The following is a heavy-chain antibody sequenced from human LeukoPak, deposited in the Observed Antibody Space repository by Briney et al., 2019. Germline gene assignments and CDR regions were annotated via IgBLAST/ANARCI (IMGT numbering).Heavy chain of an antibody. CDR2: INPNSSGT. CDR1: GYTFTGYY. J-gene: IGHJ4*02. D-gene: IGHD3-10*01. V-gene: IGHV1-2*02. CDR3: AKTYYYGSGSSTPIDY. Sequence: ASVKVSCKASGYTFTGYYMHWVRQAPGQGLEWMGWINPNSSGTNYAQKFQGRVTMTRDTSISTAYMELSRLRSDDTAVYYCAKTYYYGSGSSTPIDYWGQGTLVTVSS.